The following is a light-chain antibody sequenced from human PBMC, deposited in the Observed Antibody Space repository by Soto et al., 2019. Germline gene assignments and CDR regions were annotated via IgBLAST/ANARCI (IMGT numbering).Light chain of an antibody. V-gene: IGLV2-14*01. CDR1: SSDIGDYNY. CDR3: CSYAGSDTMI. Sequence: QSALTQPASVSGSPGQSITISCTGTSSDIGDYNYVSWYQQHPGKAPKLMIYEVTNRPSGVSYRFSGSKSGNTASLTISGLLAEDEAHYYCCSYAGSDTMIFGGGTKLTVL. CDR2: EVT. J-gene: IGLJ2*01.